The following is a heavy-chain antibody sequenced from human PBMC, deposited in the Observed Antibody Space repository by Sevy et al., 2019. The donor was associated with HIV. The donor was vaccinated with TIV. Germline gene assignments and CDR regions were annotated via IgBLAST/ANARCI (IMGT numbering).Heavy chain of an antibody. Sequence: ASVKVSCKASGYTFTSYGISWVRQAPGQGLEWMGWISAYNGNTNYAQKLQGRVTMTTDTSTSTAYMELTSLRSDDTAVYYGARDDDDSSGSLVDYWGQGTLVTVSS. V-gene: IGHV1-18*01. J-gene: IGHJ4*02. CDR1: GYTFTSYG. D-gene: IGHD3-22*01. CDR2: ISAYNGNT. CDR3: ARDDDDSSGSLVDY.